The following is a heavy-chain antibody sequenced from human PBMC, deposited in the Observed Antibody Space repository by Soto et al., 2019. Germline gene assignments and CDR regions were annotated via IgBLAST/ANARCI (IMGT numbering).Heavy chain of an antibody. CDR3: ARGPPTSSNSCYYNY. Sequence: QVQLQQWGAGLLKPSETLSLTCAVYGGSFSGYYWSWIRQPPGKGLEWIGEKNHSGRTNYNPSLKRRVTISIETSTNLFALKLRSVTAADTAVYYCARGPPTSSNSCYYNYWGQGTLVTVSS. J-gene: IGHJ4*02. D-gene: IGHD2-2*01. CDR1: GGSFSGYY. V-gene: IGHV4-34*01. CDR2: KNHSGRT.